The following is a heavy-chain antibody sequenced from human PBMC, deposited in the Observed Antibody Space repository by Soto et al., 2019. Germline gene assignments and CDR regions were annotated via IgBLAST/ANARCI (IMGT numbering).Heavy chain of an antibody. D-gene: IGHD6-6*01. J-gene: IGHJ6*02. CDR3: AKGLRARSSASSGMDV. Sequence: EVQLLESGGGLVQPGGSLRLSCAASGFTFSSYAMSWVRQAPGKGLEWVTAINGGSTTYYADSVKGRFTISRDNSKNTLYLQMNSLRAEDTAVYYCAKGLRARSSASSGMDVWGQGTTVTVSS. CDR2: INGGSTT. V-gene: IGHV3-23*01. CDR1: GFTFSSYA.